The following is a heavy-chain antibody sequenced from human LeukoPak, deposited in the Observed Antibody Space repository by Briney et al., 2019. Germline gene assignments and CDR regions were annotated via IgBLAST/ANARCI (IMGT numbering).Heavy chain of an antibody. D-gene: IGHD6-13*01. CDR3: ARAAYSSTWYSRYFDL. V-gene: IGHV3-11*01. J-gene: IGHJ2*01. CDR2: ISSSGSTM. Sequence: GGSLRLSCAASGFIFSDYYMSWIRQAPGKGLEWVSYISSSGSTMYYTDSVKGRFTISRDNAKDSLYLQMNSLRAEDTAVYYCARAAYSSTWYSRYFDLWGRGTLVTVSS. CDR1: GFIFSDYY.